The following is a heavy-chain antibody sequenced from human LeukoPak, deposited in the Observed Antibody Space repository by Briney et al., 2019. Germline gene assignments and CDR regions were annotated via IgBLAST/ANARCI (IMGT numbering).Heavy chain of an antibody. CDR2: IYYSGST. V-gene: IGHV4-59*01. D-gene: IGHD3-22*01. J-gene: IGHJ4*02. CDR3: ARVTGYVIEDYFDY. CDR1: GGSISSYY. Sequence: SETLSLTCTVSGGSISSYYWSWIRQPPGKGLEWIGYIYYSGSTNYNPSLKSRVTISVDTSKNQFSLKLWSVTAADTAVYYCARVTGYVIEDYFDYWGQGTLVTVSS.